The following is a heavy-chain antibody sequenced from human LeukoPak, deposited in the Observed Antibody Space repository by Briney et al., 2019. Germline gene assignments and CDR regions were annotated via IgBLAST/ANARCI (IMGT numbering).Heavy chain of an antibody. J-gene: IGHJ4*02. CDR1: GFTFSSYG. V-gene: IGHV3-30*18. CDR3: AKVWAYCSSTSCSDY. D-gene: IGHD2-2*01. Sequence: PGRSLRLSCAASGFTFSSYGMHWVRQAPGKGLEWVAVISYDGSNKYYADSVKGRFTISRDNSKNTPYLQMNSLRAEDTAVYYCAKVWAYCSSTSCSDYWGQGTLVTVSS. CDR2: ISYDGSNK.